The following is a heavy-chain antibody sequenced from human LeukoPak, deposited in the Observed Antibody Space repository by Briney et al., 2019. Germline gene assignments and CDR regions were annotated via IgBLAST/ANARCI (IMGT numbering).Heavy chain of an antibody. CDR3: ARGLSGSSDK. V-gene: IGHV3-64*02. Sequence: GGSLRLSCAASGFTLSNFAMHWVRQTPGKGLQYVAAISNSGHRTHYVDSVNGRFTVSRDNSKNTLYLQMGSLRPEDTVLYFCARGLSGSSDKWGQGVLVAVSS. J-gene: IGHJ1*01. CDR1: GFTLSNFA. CDR2: ISNSGHRT. D-gene: IGHD7-27*01.